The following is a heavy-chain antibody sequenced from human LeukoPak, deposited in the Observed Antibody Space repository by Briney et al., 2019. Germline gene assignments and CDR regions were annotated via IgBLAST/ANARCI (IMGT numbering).Heavy chain of an antibody. D-gene: IGHD4-17*01. Sequence: GGSLRLSCAASGFTFSDYYMSWIRQAPGKGLEWVSYISSSSSYPNYADSVQGRLTISRDNAMISLSLQMNSLRAEDTAVYYCARVEGEYGDYVDYWGQGTLVTVSS. CDR2: ISSSSSYP. CDR3: ARVEGEYGDYVDY. J-gene: IGHJ4*02. CDR1: GFTFSDYY. V-gene: IGHV3-11*05.